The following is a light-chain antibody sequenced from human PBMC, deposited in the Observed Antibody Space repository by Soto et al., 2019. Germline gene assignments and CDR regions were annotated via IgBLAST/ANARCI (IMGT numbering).Light chain of an antibody. Sequence: DIQMTQSPSTLSASVGDRVTITCRASQSISSWLAWYQQKPGKAPRLLIYKASNLESGVPSRFSCSGSGTEFTLTISSLQPDDSTTYYCQQYNDNWTFGQGTKVEIK. CDR2: KAS. J-gene: IGKJ1*01. V-gene: IGKV1-5*03. CDR1: QSISSW. CDR3: QQYNDNWT.